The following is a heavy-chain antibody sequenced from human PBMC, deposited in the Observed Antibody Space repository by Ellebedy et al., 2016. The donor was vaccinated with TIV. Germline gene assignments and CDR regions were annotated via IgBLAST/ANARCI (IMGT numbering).Heavy chain of an antibody. CDR2: IIPTFGTA. CDR3: AMGPLSGLNHYGYYYYGMDV. Sequence: SVKVSXXASGGTFSSYAISWVRQAPGQGLEWMGGIIPTFGTANYAQKFQGRVTITADKSTSTAYMELSSLRSEDTAVYYCAMGPLSGLNHYGYYYYGMDVWGQGTTVTVSS. V-gene: IGHV1-69*06. CDR1: GGTFSSYA. D-gene: IGHD3/OR15-3a*01. J-gene: IGHJ6*02.